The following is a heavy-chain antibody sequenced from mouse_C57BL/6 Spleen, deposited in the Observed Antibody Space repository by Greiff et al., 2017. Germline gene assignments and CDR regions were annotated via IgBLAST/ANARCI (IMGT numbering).Heavy chain of an antibody. D-gene: IGHD2-3*01. V-gene: IGHV5-17*01. CDR2: ISSGSRTI. J-gene: IGHJ4*01. CDR1: GFTFSDYG. Sequence: DVQLVESGGGLVKPGGSLKLSCAASGFTFSDYGMHWVRQAPEKGLEWVAYISSGSRTIYYADTVKGRFTISRDNAKNTLVLQMTSLRSEDTAMYYCVRRLYDGYGAMDYWGQGASVTVSS. CDR3: VRRLYDGYGAMDY.